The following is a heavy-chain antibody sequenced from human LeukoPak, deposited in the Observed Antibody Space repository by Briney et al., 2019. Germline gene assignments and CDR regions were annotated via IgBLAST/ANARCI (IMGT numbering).Heavy chain of an antibody. J-gene: IGHJ4*02. Sequence: GGSLRLSCAASGFTVSSNYMSWVRQAPGMGLEWVSVTYSGGSTYYADSVKGRFTISRDNSKNTLYLQMNSLRAEDTAVYYCVCAGRSGWYGGFDYWGQGTLVTVSS. CDR1: GFTVSSNY. V-gene: IGHV3-66*01. CDR3: VCAGRSGWYGGFDY. CDR2: TYSGGST. D-gene: IGHD6-19*01.